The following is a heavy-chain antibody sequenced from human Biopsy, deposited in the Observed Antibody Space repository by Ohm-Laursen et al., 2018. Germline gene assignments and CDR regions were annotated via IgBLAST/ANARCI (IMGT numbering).Heavy chain of an antibody. V-gene: IGHV3-11*01. Sequence: SLRLSCAASRFTFRDYYMIWIRQPPGKGLEWVSYITNSGGTVYYEDSVKGRFTVSRDNAKNSLYLQMDRLRAEDTAVYYCARPPWGHAYGYYNGMDVWGQGTTVIVS. CDR3: ARPPWGHAYGYYNGMDV. J-gene: IGHJ6*02. D-gene: IGHD3-10*01. CDR2: ITNSGGTV. CDR1: RFTFRDYY.